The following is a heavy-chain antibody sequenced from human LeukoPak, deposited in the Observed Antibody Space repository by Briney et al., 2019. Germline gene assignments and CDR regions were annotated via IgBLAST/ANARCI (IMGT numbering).Heavy chain of an antibody. Sequence: PSETLSLTCTVSGGSISSYYWNWIRQPPGKGLEWIGYIYYSGSTSYNPSLKSRVTISVDTPKNQFSLKLSSVTAADTAVCYCARDADYSSGIGAFDIWGQGTMVTVSS. CDR3: ARDADYSSGIGAFDI. J-gene: IGHJ3*02. D-gene: IGHD6-19*01. CDR1: GGSISSYY. CDR2: IYYSGST. V-gene: IGHV4-59*01.